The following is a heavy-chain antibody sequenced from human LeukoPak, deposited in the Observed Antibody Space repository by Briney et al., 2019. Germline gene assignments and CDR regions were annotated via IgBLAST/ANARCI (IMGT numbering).Heavy chain of an antibody. V-gene: IGHV4-59*01. Sequence: SETLSLTCTVSGGSIGSYYWSWVRQPPGKGLEWIGYIHYSGSTNYNPSLKSRVTTSIDTSKNQFSLKVTSVTAADAAVYYCAKALYDYRFDYWGQGTLVTVSS. CDR3: AKALYDYRFDY. CDR2: IHYSGST. J-gene: IGHJ4*02. CDR1: GGSIGSYY. D-gene: IGHD3-16*01.